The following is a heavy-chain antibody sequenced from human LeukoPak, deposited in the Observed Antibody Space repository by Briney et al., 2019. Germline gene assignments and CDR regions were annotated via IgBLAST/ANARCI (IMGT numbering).Heavy chain of an antibody. CDR2: IIPIFGTA. CDR3: VRGSGSYPYYYYYYMDV. Sequence: SVKVSCKASGGTFSSYAISWVRQAPGQGLEWMGGIIPIFGTANYAQKFQGRVTITADKSTSTAYMELSSLRSEDTAVYYCVRGSGSYPYYYYYYMDVWGKGTTVTVSS. CDR1: GGTFSSYA. D-gene: IGHD1-26*01. J-gene: IGHJ6*03. V-gene: IGHV1-69*06.